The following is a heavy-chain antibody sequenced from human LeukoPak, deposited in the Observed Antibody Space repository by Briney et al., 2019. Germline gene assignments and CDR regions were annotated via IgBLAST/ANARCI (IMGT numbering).Heavy chain of an antibody. V-gene: IGHV4-39*07. Sequence: SSETLSLTCTVSGGSISSSSYYWGWIRQPPGEGLEWIGSIYYSGSTYYNPSLKSRVTISVDTSKNQFSLKLSSVTAADTAVYYCARDGGIAARYPFGYWGQGTLVTVSS. CDR2: IYYSGST. CDR1: GGSISSSSYY. D-gene: IGHD6-6*01. CDR3: ARDGGIAARYPFGY. J-gene: IGHJ4*02.